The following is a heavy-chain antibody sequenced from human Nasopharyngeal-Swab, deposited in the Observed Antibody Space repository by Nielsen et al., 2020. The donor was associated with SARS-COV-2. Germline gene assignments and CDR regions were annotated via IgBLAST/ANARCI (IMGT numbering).Heavy chain of an antibody. CDR3: VRGYRTWSFPSSYYYYHMDV. CDR2: ISHLGAT. CDR1: GGSCRDNY. J-gene: IGHJ6*03. Sequence: GSLRLSCAVYGGSCRDNYWNWVRQATGKGLEGMGEISHLGATNYKSSLKSRGVLSVDSSKSQLSLRLTSGTAADTGVYYCVRGYRTWSFPSSYYYYHMDVWGQGTTVTVSS. V-gene: IGHV4-34*01. D-gene: IGHD3-10*01.